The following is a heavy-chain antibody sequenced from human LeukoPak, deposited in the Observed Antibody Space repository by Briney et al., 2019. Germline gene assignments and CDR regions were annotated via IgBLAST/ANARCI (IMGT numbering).Heavy chain of an antibody. V-gene: IGHV3-7*03. D-gene: IGHD6-19*01. CDR1: GFTFSSYA. J-gene: IGHJ3*02. CDR2: IKQDGSEK. Sequence: GGSLRLSCAASGFTFSSYAMSWVRQAPGKGLEWVANIKQDGSEKYYVDSVKGRFTISRDNSKNTLYLQMNSLRAEDTAVYYCARDEGSGWSDAFDIWGQGTMVTVSS. CDR3: ARDEGSGWSDAFDI.